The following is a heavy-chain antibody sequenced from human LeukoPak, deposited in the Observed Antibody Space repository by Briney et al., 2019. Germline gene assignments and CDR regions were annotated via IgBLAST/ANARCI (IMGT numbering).Heavy chain of an antibody. V-gene: IGHV4-59*01. D-gene: IGHD6-13*01. Sequence: SETLSLTCTVSGGSISSYYWSWIRQPPGKGLERIGYIYSSASTHYDPSLKSRVTISVVTSKIQFSLTLSSVTAAYTAVYYCARDLSAAAGNVWFDPCGQGTLVTVSS. J-gene: IGHJ5*02. CDR3: ARDLSAAAGNVWFDP. CDR1: GGSISSYY. CDR2: IYSSAST.